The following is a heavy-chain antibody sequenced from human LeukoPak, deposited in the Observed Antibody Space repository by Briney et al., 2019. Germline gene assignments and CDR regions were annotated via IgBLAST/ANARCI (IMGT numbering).Heavy chain of an antibody. D-gene: IGHD2-15*01. CDR2: ISNSGST. J-gene: IGHJ6*03. CDR3: GRDALVGYFSYYYMDV. V-gene: IGHV4-59*11. CDR1: GGSISSHY. Sequence: PSETLSLTCTVSGGSISSHYWTWIRQSPVKGLEWIGDISNSGSTSYNPSLKSRVSISIDTSKNQFSLKLSSVTAADTAVYYCGRDALVGYFSYYYMDVWGKGTTVTVSS.